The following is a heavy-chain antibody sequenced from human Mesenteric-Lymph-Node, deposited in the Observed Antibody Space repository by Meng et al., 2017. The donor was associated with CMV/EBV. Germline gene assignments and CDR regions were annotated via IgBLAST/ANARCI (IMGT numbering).Heavy chain of an antibody. Sequence: GGSLRLSCAASGFTFNSYTMHWVRQAPGKGLEWISSISASSSFIYYADSVKGRFTISRDNANSSLYLQMDSLRVEDTAVYYCARDDYDLLPGYSDAFDVWGQGTTVTVSS. J-gene: IGHJ3*01. D-gene: IGHD3-9*01. V-gene: IGHV3-21*01. CDR3: ARDDYDLLPGYSDAFDV. CDR1: GFTFNSYT. CDR2: ISASSSFI.